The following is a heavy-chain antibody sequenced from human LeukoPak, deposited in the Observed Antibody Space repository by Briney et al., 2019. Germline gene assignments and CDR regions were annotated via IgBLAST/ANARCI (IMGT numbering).Heavy chain of an antibody. CDR1: GASISSSNYY. V-gene: IGHV4-39*07. CDR3: AREFWSGYFFDY. Sequence: SETQSLTCAVSGASISSSNYYWGWVRQSPGKGLEWIGNIYSSGNTYYNASLKSRVTMYIDTSKNQFSLKLSSVTAADTAVYYCAREFWSGYFFDYWGQGTLVTVSS. D-gene: IGHD3-3*01. J-gene: IGHJ4*02. CDR2: IYSSGNT.